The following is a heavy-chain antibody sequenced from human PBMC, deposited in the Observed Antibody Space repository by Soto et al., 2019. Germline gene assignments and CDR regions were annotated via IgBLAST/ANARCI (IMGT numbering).Heavy chain of an antibody. CDR2: IDNAGTDS. CDR1: GFTLSGRS. J-gene: IGHJ6*04. D-gene: IGHD3-10*01. CDR3: ARGWFGPDV. Sequence: EVQLVESGGGLVQPGGSLRLSCAASGFTLSGRSMHWVRQAPGKGLVWVSGIDNAGTDSTYADSVKGRFTSSRDNAKNXLYLQMNSLRVEDTAVYYCARGWFGPDVWGKGTTVTVSS. V-gene: IGHV3-74*01.